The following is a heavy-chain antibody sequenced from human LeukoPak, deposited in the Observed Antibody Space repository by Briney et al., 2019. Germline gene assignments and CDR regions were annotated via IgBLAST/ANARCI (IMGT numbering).Heavy chain of an antibody. CDR2: ISGSGSST. V-gene: IGHV3-23*01. Sequence: GGSLRLSCAASGFTFSSYGMSWVRQAPGKGLEWVSAISGSGSSTYYADSVKGRLTVSRDNAKNSLYLQMNSLRAEDTAVYYCARGPLLRYFDWLLYIVYWGQGTLVTVSS. CDR3: ARGPLLRYFDWLLYIVY. D-gene: IGHD3-9*01. CDR1: GFTFSSYG. J-gene: IGHJ4*02.